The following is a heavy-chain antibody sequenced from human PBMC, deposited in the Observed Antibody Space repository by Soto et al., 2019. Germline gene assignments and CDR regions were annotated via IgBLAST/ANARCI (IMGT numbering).Heavy chain of an antibody. Sequence: QVQLQESGPGLVKPSETLSLTCTVSGGSISSYYWSWIRQPPGKGLEWIGYIYYSGSTNYNPSLKSRVTISVDTSKNQFSLKLSSVTAADTAVYYCARDPSGGYSYGSNRFDPWGQGTLVTVSS. V-gene: IGHV4-59*01. D-gene: IGHD5-18*01. CDR1: GGSISSYY. CDR3: ARDPSGGYSYGSNRFDP. CDR2: IYYSGST. J-gene: IGHJ5*02.